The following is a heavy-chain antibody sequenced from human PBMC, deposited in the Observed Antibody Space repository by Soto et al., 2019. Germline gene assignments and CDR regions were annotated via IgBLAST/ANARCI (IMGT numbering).Heavy chain of an antibody. CDR2: ISYDGSNK. CDR3: ARDGPLGYCSSTSCGEYYYGMDV. CDR1: GFTFSSYA. J-gene: IGHJ6*02. V-gene: IGHV3-30-3*01. Sequence: GGSLRLSCAASGFTFSSYAMHWVRQAPGKGLEWVAVISYDGSNKYYADSVKGRFTISRDNSKNTLYLQMNSLRAEDTAVYYCARDGPLGYCSSTSCGEYYYGMDVWGQGTTVTVSS. D-gene: IGHD2-2*01.